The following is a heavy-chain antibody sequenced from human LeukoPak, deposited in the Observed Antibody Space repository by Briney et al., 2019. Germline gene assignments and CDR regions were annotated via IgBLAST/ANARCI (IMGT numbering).Heavy chain of an antibody. CDR2: VSSSSITI. D-gene: IGHD2-15*01. V-gene: IGHV3-48*04. Sequence: GGSLRLSCAASGFTFSCYSMKWVRQAPGKWLEGVSCVSSSSITICYADSVKGRFTNSRDNDKNSLYLQMNSLRAEDTAVYYCAREPVVVVAAPFDYWGQGTLVTVSS. J-gene: IGHJ4*02. CDR3: AREPVVVVAAPFDY. CDR1: GFTFSCYS.